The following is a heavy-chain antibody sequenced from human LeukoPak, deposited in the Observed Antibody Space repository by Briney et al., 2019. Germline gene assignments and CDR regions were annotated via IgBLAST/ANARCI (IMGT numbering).Heavy chain of an antibody. D-gene: IGHD3-10*01. V-gene: IGHV3-23*01. Sequence: GGSLRLSCAASGFTFSSYAMSWVRQAPGKGLEWVSGISGSGGSTYYADSVKGRFTISRDNSKNTLYLQMNSLRAEDTAVYYCAKSSGTMVQGANWFDPWGQGTLVTVSS. J-gene: IGHJ5*02. CDR2: ISGSGGST. CDR1: GFTFSSYA. CDR3: AKSSGTMVQGANWFDP.